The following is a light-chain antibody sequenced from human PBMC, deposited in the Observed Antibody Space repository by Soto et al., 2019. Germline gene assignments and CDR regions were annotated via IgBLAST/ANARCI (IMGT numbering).Light chain of an antibody. CDR1: SSNIGSNT. CDR2: SNN. CDR3: VAWDDSLNAYVV. J-gene: IGLJ2*01. Sequence: QSVLTQPPSASGTPGQRVTISCSGSSSNIGSNTVNWYQQLPGTAPKLVIYSNNQRPSGVPDRFSGSKSGTSASLAISGLQSEDDADYYCVAWDDSLNAYVVFGGGTKVTVL. V-gene: IGLV1-44*01.